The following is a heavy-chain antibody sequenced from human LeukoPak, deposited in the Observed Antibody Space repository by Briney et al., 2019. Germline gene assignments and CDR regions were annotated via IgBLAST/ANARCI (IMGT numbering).Heavy chain of an antibody. CDR2: ISNNGGYT. V-gene: IGHV3-23*01. Sequence: RGSLRLSCAASGFTFSSSAMSWVRQAPGKGLEWVSAISNNGGYTYYADSVQGRFTISRDNSKSTLCLQMNSLRAEDTAVYYCAKQLGHCSDGSCYFPYWGQGTLVTVSS. CDR3: AKQLGHCSDGSCYFPY. J-gene: IGHJ4*02. D-gene: IGHD2-15*01. CDR1: GFTFSSSA.